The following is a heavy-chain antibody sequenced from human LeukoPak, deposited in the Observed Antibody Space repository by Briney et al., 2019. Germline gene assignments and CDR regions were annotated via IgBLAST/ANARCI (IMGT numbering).Heavy chain of an antibody. Sequence: AGGSLRLSCAASGFTFSSYWMSWVRQAPGKGLEWVANIKQDGSEKYYVDSVKGRFTISRDNAKNSLYLQMNSLRAEDTAVYYCARDDSWPLDAFDIWGQGTMVTVSS. D-gene: IGHD2-15*01. J-gene: IGHJ3*02. CDR2: IKQDGSEK. CDR1: GFTFSSYW. V-gene: IGHV3-7*01. CDR3: ARDDSWPLDAFDI.